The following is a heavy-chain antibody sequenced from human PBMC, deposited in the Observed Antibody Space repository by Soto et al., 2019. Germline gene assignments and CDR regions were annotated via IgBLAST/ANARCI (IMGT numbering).Heavy chain of an antibody. CDR1: GFTFSSYA. CDR3: AKEKTNSSGWDSMDV. J-gene: IGHJ6*02. CDR2: ISGSGGST. D-gene: IGHD6-19*01. V-gene: IGHV3-23*01. Sequence: EVQLLESGGGLVQPGGSLRLSCAASGFTFSSYAMSWVRQAPGTGLEWVSAISGSGGSTYYADSVKGRFTISRDNSKNTLYVQMNSLRADDRAVYYCAKEKTNSSGWDSMDVWGQGTTVTVSS.